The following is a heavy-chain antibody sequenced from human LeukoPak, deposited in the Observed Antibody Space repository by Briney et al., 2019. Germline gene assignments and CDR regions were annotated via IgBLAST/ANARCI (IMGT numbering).Heavy chain of an antibody. V-gene: IGHV1-46*01. Sequence: GASVKVSCKASGYTFTSYYMHWVRQAPGQGLEWMGIINPSGGSTSYAQKFQGRVTMTRDTSTSTVYMELSSLRSEDTAAYYCAREDYCSSTSCYSDGNNWFDPWGQGTLVTVSS. D-gene: IGHD2-2*01. CDR3: AREDYCSSTSCYSDGNNWFDP. CDR2: INPSGGST. J-gene: IGHJ5*02. CDR1: GYTFTSYY.